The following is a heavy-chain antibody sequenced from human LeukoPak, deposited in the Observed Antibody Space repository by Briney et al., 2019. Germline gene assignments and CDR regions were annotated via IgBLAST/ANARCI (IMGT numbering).Heavy chain of an antibody. CDR2: IYSGGST. Sequence: GGSLRLSCAASGFTVSSNYMSWLRQAPGKGLEWVSVIYSGGSTYYADSVKGRFTISRDNSKNTLYLQMNSLRAEDTAVYYCARGGAKGVVPAALYYFDYSGQGTLVTVSS. CDR3: ARGGAKGVVPAALYYFDY. CDR1: GFTVSSNY. V-gene: IGHV3-66*02. J-gene: IGHJ4*02. D-gene: IGHD2-2*01.